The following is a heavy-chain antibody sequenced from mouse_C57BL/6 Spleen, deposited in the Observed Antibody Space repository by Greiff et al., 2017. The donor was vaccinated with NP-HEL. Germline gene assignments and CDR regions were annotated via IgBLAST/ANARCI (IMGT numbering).Heavy chain of an antibody. J-gene: IGHJ4*01. Sequence: QVQLQQPGAELVKPGASVKMSCKASGYTFTSYWITWVKQRPGQGLEWIGVIYPGSGSTNYNEKFKSKATLTVDTSSSTAYMQLSSLTSEDSAVYYCARVPLVNYAMDYWGQGTSVTVSS. V-gene: IGHV1-55*01. CDR1: GYTFTSYW. CDR2: IYPGSGST. CDR3: ARVPLVNYAMDY. D-gene: IGHD2-2*01.